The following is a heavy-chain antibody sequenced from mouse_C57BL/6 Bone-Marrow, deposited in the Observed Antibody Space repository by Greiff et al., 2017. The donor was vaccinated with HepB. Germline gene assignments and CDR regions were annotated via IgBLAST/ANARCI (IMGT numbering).Heavy chain of an antibody. D-gene: IGHD2-2*01. V-gene: IGHV1-9*01. CDR1: GYTFTGYW. CDR3: ARSKGMVTTGDFDY. J-gene: IGHJ2*01. Sequence: QVQLKQSGAELMKPGASVKLSCKATGYTFTGYWMEWVKQRPGHGLEWIGEILPGSGSTNYNEKFKGKATFTADTSSNTAYMQLSSLTTEDSAIYYCARSKGMVTTGDFDYWGQGTTLTVSS. CDR2: ILPGSGST.